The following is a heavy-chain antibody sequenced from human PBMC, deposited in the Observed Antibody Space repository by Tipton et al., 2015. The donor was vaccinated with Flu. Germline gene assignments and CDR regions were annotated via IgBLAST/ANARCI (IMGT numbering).Heavy chain of an antibody. CDR3: ARVSGGGYYFDY. J-gene: IGHJ4*02. D-gene: IGHD2-15*01. Sequence: GSLRLSCAASGFTVNSNYMTWVRQAPGKGLEWVSVIYSDGTTYYADSVKGRFTISRDISKNTLNLQMNSLRAEDTAVYYCARVSGGGYYFDYWGQGTLVTVSS. CDR1: GFTVNSNY. V-gene: IGHV3-53*01. CDR2: IYSDGTT.